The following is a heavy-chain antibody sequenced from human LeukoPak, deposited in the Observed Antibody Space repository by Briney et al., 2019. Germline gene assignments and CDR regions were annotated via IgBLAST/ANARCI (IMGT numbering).Heavy chain of an antibody. CDR3: ARQMYLGGMDV. CDR2: IYYSGST. V-gene: IGHV4-59*08. CDR1: GASISSYF. J-gene: IGHJ6*02. Sequence: SETLSLTCAVSGASISSYFWSWIRQPPGKGLEWIGYIYYSGSTNYNPSLNSRVTISGDTSKNHFSLKLSSVTAADTAVYYCARQMYLGGMDVWGQGTTVTVSS. D-gene: IGHD2-8*01.